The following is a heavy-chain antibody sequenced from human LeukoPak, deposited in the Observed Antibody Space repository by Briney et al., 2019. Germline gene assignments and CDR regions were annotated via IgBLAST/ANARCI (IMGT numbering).Heavy chain of an antibody. V-gene: IGHV3-9*01. J-gene: IGHJ4*02. CDR1: GFTFDDYA. D-gene: IGHD3-3*01. CDR2: ISWNSGSI. Sequence: PGGSLRLSCAASGFTFDDYAMHWVRQAPGKGLEWVPGISWNSGSIGYADSVKGRFTISRDNAKNSLYLQMNSLRAEDTALYYCAKGPGYYDFWSGLPYYFDYWGQGTLVTVSS. CDR3: AKGPGYYDFWSGLPYYFDY.